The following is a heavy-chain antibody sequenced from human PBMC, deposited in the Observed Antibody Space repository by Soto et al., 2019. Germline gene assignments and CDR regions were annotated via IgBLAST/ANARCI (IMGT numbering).Heavy chain of an antibody. V-gene: IGHV4-4*07. J-gene: IGHJ6*02. D-gene: IGHD3-3*01. Sequence: KASETLSLTCTVSGGSISSYYWSWIRQPAGKGLEWIGRIYTGGSTNYNPSLKSRVTMSVDTSKNQFSLKLNSVTAADTAVYYCVRDYDFWSGSFGMDVWGQGTTVTVSS. CDR3: VRDYDFWSGSFGMDV. CDR1: GGSISSYY. CDR2: IYTGGST.